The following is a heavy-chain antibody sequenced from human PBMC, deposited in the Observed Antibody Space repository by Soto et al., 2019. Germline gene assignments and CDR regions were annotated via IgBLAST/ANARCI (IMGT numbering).Heavy chain of an antibody. J-gene: IGHJ4*02. CDR3: AREGFSSGREGGFDY. Sequence: QVQLVESGGGVAQPGRSLRLSCVVSGFSLTDSVLHWVRQAPDKGLEWVALISHDATNKQYGDSVKGRFTISRDTSENTVYLEMSSLRAEDTSVYYCAREGFSSGREGGFDYWGQGTLVTVSS. CDR2: ISHDATNK. CDR1: GFSLTDSV. D-gene: IGHD6-19*01. V-gene: IGHV3-30*04.